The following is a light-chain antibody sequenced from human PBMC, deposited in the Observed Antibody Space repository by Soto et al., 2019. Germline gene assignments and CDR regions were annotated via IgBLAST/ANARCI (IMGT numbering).Light chain of an antibody. Sequence: QSVLPQPPSVSGAPGQRVTIPCTGSSSNIGAGYDVHWYQQLPGTAPKLLIYGNSNRPSGVPDRFSGSKSGTSASLAITGLQAEDEADYYCQSYDSSLSALYVFGTGTKVTVL. CDR2: GNS. CDR3: QSYDSSLSALYV. V-gene: IGLV1-40*01. CDR1: SSNIGAGYD. J-gene: IGLJ1*01.